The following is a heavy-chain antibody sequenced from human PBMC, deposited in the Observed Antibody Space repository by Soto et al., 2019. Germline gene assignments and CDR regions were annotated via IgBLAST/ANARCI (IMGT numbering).Heavy chain of an antibody. CDR3: ARGKEYQLLANYYYGMDV. Sequence: QVQLVQSGAEVKKPGSSVKVSCKAFGGTFSSYAISWVRQAPGQGLEWMGGIIRIFDTANYAQKFQGRVTITADESTSTAYMELSSLTSEDTAVYYCARGKEYQLLANYYYGMDVWGQGTTVTVSS. D-gene: IGHD2-2*01. CDR2: IIRIFDTA. J-gene: IGHJ6*02. CDR1: GGTFSSYA. V-gene: IGHV1-69*01.